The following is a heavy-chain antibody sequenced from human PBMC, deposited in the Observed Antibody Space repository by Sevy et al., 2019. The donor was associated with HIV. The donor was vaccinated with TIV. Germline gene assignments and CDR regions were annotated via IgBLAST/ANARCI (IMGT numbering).Heavy chain of an antibody. CDR2: IWYDGSNK. D-gene: IGHD5-12*01. CDR1: GFTFSSYG. J-gene: IGHJ4*02. CDR3: VKDNLSRRRDGYNYLFDY. Sequence: GGSLRLSCAASGFTFSSYGMHWVRQAPGKGLEWVAVIWYDGSNKYYTDSVKGRFTISRDNSKNTLYLQMNSLRAEDTAVYYCVKDNLSRRRDGYNYLFDYWGQGTLVTVSS. V-gene: IGHV3-33*06.